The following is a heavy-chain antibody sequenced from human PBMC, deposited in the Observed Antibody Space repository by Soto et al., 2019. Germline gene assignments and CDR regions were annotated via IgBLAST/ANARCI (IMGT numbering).Heavy chain of an antibody. Sequence: QVQLQESGPGLVKPSQTLSLTCTVSGGSISSGGYYWSWIRQHPGKGLEWIGYSYYSGSTYYNPSLKSRVPISVDPSKNQFSLKLGSVTAAATAVYYCARTAIGGDYEGCFDYWGQGTLVTVSS. J-gene: IGHJ4*02. V-gene: IGHV4-31*03. CDR1: GGSISSGGYY. CDR3: ARTAIGGDYEGCFDY. D-gene: IGHD4-17*01. CDR2: SYYSGST.